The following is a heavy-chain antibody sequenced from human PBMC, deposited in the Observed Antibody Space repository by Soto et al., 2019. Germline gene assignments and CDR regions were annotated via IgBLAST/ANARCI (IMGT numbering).Heavy chain of an antibody. CDR3: AKGGYCSGGSCYSSRYYYMDV. D-gene: IGHD2-15*01. V-gene: IGHV3-23*01. CDR2: ISGSGGST. J-gene: IGHJ6*03. Sequence: GGSLRLSCAASGFTFSSYAMSWVRQAPGKGLEWVSAISGSGGSTYYADSVKGRFTISRGNSKNTLYLQMNSLRAEDTAVYYCAKGGYCSGGSCYSSRYYYMDVWGKGTTVTVSS. CDR1: GFTFSSYA.